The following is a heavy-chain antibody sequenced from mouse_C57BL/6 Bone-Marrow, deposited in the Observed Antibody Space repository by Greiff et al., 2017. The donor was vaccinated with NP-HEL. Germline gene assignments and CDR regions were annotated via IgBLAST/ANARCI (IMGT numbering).Heavy chain of an antibody. V-gene: IGHV14-4*01. CDR2: IDPENGDT. D-gene: IGHD1-3*01. J-gene: IGHJ3*01. Sequence: VHVKQSGAELVRPGASVKLSCTASGFNIKDDYMHWVKQRPEQGLEWIGWIDPENGDTEYASKFQGKATITADTSSNTAYLQLSSLTSEDTAVYYCTTEKGLKGGQGTLVTVSA. CDR1: GFNIKDDY. CDR3: TTEKGLK.